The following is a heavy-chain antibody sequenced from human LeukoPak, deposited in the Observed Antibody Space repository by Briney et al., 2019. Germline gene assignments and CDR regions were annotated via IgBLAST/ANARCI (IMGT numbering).Heavy chain of an antibody. V-gene: IGHV3-23*01. CDR3: ATLSYGDYYDY. CDR2: ISGSGGST. J-gene: IGHJ4*02. D-gene: IGHD4-17*01. Sequence: GGSLRLSCAASGFTFSSYAMSWVRQAPGKGLEWVSAISGSGGSTYYADSVKGRSTISRDNSKNTLYLQMNSLGAEDTAVYYCATLSYGDYYDYWGQGTLVTVSS. CDR1: GFTFSSYA.